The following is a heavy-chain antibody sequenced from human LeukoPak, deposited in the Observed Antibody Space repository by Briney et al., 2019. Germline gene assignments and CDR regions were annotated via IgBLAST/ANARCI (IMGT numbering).Heavy chain of an antibody. CDR1: GGSIRSNY. V-gene: IGHV4-59*01. J-gene: IGHJ6*02. CDR2: IYYSGST. Sequence: SETLSLTCTVSGGSIRSNYWSWIRQPPGKGLEWIGYIYYSGSTNYNPSLKSRVTISVDTSKNQFSLKLSSVTAADTAVYYCARGPIFGVVIPSYYYYGMDVWGQGTTVTVSS. CDR3: ARGPIFGVVIPSYYYYGMDV. D-gene: IGHD3-3*01.